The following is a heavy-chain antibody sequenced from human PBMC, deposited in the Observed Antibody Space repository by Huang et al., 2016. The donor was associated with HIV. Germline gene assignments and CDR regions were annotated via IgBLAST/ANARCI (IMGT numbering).Heavy chain of an antibody. V-gene: IGHV7-4-1*02. Sequence: QVQLVQSGSELKKPGASVKVSCKTSGSTFTTYGVNWVRQAPGQGLEWMGCINTHTGNHKYGQVFTGRFVFSLDTSVSTAYLQISSLKAEDTAVYYCARGLRYYHGSGRAYYYYYHMDVWGKGTTVTVSS. D-gene: IGHD3-10*01. CDR3: ARGLRYYHGSGRAYYYYYHMDV. CDR1: GSTFTTYG. CDR2: INTHTGNH. J-gene: IGHJ6*03.